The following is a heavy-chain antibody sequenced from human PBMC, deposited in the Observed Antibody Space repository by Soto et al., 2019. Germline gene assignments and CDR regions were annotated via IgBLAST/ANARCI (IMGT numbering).Heavy chain of an antibody. CDR2: IYPGDSDT. CDR3: ARPGGSGWFSAEYFQH. V-gene: IGHV5-51*01. J-gene: IGHJ1*01. D-gene: IGHD6-19*01. CDR1: GYSFTSYW. Sequence: LGESLKISCKGSGYSFTSYWIGWVRQMPGKGLEWMGIIYPGDSDTRYSPSFQGQVTISADKSISTAYLQWSSLKASDTAMYYCARPGGSGWFSAEYFQHWGQGTLVTVSS.